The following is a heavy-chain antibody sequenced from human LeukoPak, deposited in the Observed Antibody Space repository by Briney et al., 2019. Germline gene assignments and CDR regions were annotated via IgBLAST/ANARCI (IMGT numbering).Heavy chain of an antibody. V-gene: IGHV1-2*02. CDR3: ARGEGSSWFDS. D-gene: IGHD6-13*01. J-gene: IGHJ5*01. CDR1: GYTFTTYY. Sequence: SVKVSCKASGYTFTTYYIHWVRQAPGQGLEWMGWINPNNGGTYYTQKFQGRVTMTRDTSISTAYMEVNRLTYDDTAVYYCARGEGSSWFDSWGQGTLVTVSS. CDR2: INPNNGGT.